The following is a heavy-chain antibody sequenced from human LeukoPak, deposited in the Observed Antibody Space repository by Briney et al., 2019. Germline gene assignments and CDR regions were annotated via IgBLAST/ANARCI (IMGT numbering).Heavy chain of an antibody. Sequence: PGGSLRLSCAASGFTFDNYAMTWVRQAPGKGLEWVSTISGSGDSTYYADSVKGRFTISRDNSKNTLYLQMNSLRAEDTAVYYCAKDAPVNIVVVPAANSWGQGTLVTVSS. CDR1: GFTFDNYA. CDR3: AKDAPVNIVVVPAANS. CDR2: ISGSGDST. V-gene: IGHV3-23*01. J-gene: IGHJ4*02. D-gene: IGHD2-2*01.